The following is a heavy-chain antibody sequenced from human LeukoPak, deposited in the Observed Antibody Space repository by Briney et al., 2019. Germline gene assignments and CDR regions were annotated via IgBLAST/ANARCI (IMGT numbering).Heavy chain of an antibody. CDR2: IGSSSYI. CDR1: GFTFSSYS. Sequence: PGGSLRLSCAASGFTFSSYSMNWVRQAPGKGLEWVSSIGSSSYIYYADSVKGRFTISRDNAKNSLYLQINSPRAEDTAVYYCARDRGYDYVWGSYRHDYWGQGTLVTVSS. V-gene: IGHV3-21*01. J-gene: IGHJ4*02. CDR3: ARDRGYDYVWGSYRHDY. D-gene: IGHD3-16*02.